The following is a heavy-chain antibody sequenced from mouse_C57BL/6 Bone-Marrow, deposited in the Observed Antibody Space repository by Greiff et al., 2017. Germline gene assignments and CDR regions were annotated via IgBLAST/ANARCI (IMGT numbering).Heavy chain of an antibody. J-gene: IGHJ2*01. CDR3: TSLYYYGSSPDY. CDR1: GFTFSNYW. CDR2: IRLKSDNYAT. D-gene: IGHD1-1*01. V-gene: IGHV6-3*01. Sequence: DVTLVESGGGLVQPGGSMKLSCVASGFTFSNYWMNWVRQSPEKGLEWVAQIRLKSDNYATHYAESVKGRFTISRDDSKSSVYLQMNNLRAEDTGIYYCTSLYYYGSSPDYWGQGTTLTVSS.